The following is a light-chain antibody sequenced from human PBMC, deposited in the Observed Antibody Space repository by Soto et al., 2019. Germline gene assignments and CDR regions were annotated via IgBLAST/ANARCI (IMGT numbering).Light chain of an antibody. J-gene: IGKJ4*01. Sequence: ESVLTQSPGTLSLSPGERATLSCRASQSISSNYLAWYQQKPGQAPRLLIYAASSRATGIPDRFSGSGSGTDLTLTISRLEPEDLAMYYCQQYGISPLTFSGGTKVETK. V-gene: IGKV3-20*01. CDR2: AAS. CDR3: QQYGISPLT. CDR1: QSISSNY.